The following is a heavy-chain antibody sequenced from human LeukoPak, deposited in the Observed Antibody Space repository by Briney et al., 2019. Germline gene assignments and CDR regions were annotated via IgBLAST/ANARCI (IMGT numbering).Heavy chain of an antibody. V-gene: IGHV4-39*01. Sequence: SETLSLTCSVSGGSISSYYWSWIRQPPGKGLEWIGSIYYSGSTYYNPSLRSRVTISVDTSKNQFSLKLSSVTAADTAVYYCARHEDTVIRGAGGGYWGQGTLVTVSS. CDR2: IYYSGST. D-gene: IGHD3-10*01. CDR3: ARHEDTVIRGAGGGY. J-gene: IGHJ4*02. CDR1: GGSISSYY.